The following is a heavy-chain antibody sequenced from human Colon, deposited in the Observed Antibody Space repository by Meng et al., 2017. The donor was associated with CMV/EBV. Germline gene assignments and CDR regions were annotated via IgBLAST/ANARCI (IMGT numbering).Heavy chain of an antibody. CDR1: GFTFSAYY. CDR2: ISYISGIST. Sequence: HVPLLRVGGGLVKPGRTLRLSCAASGFTFSAYYIHWLRQAPGKGLEWISYISYISGISTPSIDSVKGRFTISRGDAKNSVYLQLNSLRVEDTAVYYCAREGGANRFDSWGQGTLVTVSS. J-gene: IGHJ4*02. D-gene: IGHD1-26*01. CDR3: AREGGANRFDS. V-gene: IGHV3-11*06.